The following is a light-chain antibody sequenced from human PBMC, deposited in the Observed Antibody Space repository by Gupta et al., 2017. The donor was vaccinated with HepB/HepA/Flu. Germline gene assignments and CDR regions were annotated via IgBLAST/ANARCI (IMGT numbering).Light chain of an antibody. CDR3: SSYTSGSTPVV. CDR2: DVS. V-gene: IGLV2-14*03. J-gene: IGLJ2*01. Sequence: SALTQPASVSGSPGQSITISCTGTSSDVGGSNFVSWYQQHPGKVPKLMIYDVSNRPSGVSNRFSGSKSGNTASLTISGLQAEDEAHYYCSSYTSGSTPVVFGGGTKVTVL. CDR1: SSDVGGSNF.